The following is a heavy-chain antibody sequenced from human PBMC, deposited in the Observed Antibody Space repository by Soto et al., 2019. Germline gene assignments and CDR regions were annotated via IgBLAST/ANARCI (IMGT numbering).Heavy chain of an antibody. CDR3: ARVATRGYDILTGYHKYYYYGMDV. J-gene: IGHJ6*02. Sequence: GGSLRLSCAASGVTFSSYWMHWVRQAPGKGLVWGSRINSDGSSTSEANSMKGRFNISRDNAKNTLYLQMNSLSAEDTAVYYCARVATRGYDILTGYHKYYYYGMDVWGQGTTVTVSS. V-gene: IGHV3-74*01. D-gene: IGHD3-9*01. CDR1: GVTFSSYW. CDR2: INSDGSST.